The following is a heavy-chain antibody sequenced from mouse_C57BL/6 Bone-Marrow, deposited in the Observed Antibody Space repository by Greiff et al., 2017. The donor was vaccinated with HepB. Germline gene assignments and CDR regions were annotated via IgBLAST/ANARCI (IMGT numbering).Heavy chain of an antibody. D-gene: IGHD1-1*01. J-gene: IGHJ3*01. CDR2: IDPENGDT. V-gene: IGHV14-4*01. CDR3: TTNYGSSYEGWFAY. Sequence: VQLKQSGAELVRPGASVKLSCTASGFNIKDDYMHWVKQRPEQGLEWIGWIDPENGDTEYASKFQGKATITADTSSNTAYLQLSSLTSEDTAVYYCTTNYGSSYEGWFAYWGQGTLVTVSA. CDR1: GFNIKDDY.